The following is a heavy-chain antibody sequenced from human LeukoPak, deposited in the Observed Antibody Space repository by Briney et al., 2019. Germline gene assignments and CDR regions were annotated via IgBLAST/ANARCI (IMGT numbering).Heavy chain of an antibody. Sequence: GASVKVSCKASGYTFTGYYMHWVRQAPGQGLEWMGWINPNSGGTNYAQKFQGRVTMTRDMSTSTVYMELSSLRAEDTAVYYCAKDWDQLLYYFDYWGQGTLVTVSS. D-gene: IGHD2-2*01. CDR3: AKDWDQLLYYFDY. J-gene: IGHJ4*02. CDR1: GYTFTGYY. CDR2: INPNSGGT. V-gene: IGHV1-2*02.